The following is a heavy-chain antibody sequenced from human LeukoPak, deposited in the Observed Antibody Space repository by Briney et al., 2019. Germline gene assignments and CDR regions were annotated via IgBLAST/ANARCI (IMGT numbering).Heavy chain of an antibody. J-gene: IGHJ5*02. CDR1: GHTFTGYY. Sequence: ASVKVSCKASGHTFTGYYMHWVRQAPGQGLEWMGWINPNSGGTNYAQKFQGRVTMTRDTSISTAYMELSRLRSDDTAVYYCARGREYYDILTGYYWFDPWGQGTLVTVSS. CDR2: INPNSGGT. V-gene: IGHV1-2*02. D-gene: IGHD3-9*01. CDR3: ARGREYYDILTGYYWFDP.